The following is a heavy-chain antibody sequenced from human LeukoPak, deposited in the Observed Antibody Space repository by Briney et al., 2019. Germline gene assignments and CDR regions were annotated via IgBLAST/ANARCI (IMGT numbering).Heavy chain of an antibody. D-gene: IGHD1-26*01. CDR3: ARGSPIRWELLDY. CDR1: RFTFSDYY. CDR2: ISSSGSSI. V-gene: IGHV3-11*04. J-gene: IGHJ4*02. Sequence: GGSLRLSCAASRFTFSDYYMSWIRQAPGKGLEWVSYISSSGSSIYYADSVKGRFTISRDNAKNSLYLQMNSLRAEDTAVYYCARGSPIRWELLDYWGQGTLVTVSS.